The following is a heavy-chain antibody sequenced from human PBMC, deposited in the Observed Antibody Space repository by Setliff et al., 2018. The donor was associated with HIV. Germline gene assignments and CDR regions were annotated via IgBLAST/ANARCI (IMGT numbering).Heavy chain of an antibody. CDR3: AREGDGIDF. V-gene: IGHV4-39*02. CDR1: GGSISSGSHY. D-gene: IGHD2-21*02. J-gene: IGHJ4*02. CDR2: IYYSGTT. Sequence: SETLSLTCSVSGGSISSGSHYWGWIRQAPGKGLEWIGNIYYSGTTFYNPSLKSRVSISVDTSRNEFSLKLTSVTAADTAVYYCAREGDGIDFWGQGTLVTVSS.